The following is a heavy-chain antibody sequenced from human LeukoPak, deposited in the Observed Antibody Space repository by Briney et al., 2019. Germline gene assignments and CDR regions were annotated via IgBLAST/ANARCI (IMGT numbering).Heavy chain of an antibody. J-gene: IGHJ4*02. Sequence: GGSLRLSCAASGFTFSTHAMSWVRQAPGKGLECLSYISGSGDSTYYADSVKGRFTISRDNSKNTLYLQMNSLRAEDTALYYCARGGIAARFAYWGQGTLVTVSS. CDR3: ARGGIAARFAY. D-gene: IGHD6-6*01. CDR1: GFTFSTHA. V-gene: IGHV3-23*01. CDR2: ISGSGDST.